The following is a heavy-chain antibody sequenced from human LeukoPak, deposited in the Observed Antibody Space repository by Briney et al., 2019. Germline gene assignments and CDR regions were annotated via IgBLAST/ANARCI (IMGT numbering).Heavy chain of an antibody. CDR3: ARDHSSSSWMDSFEI. D-gene: IGHD6-6*01. CDR2: IYTIGTA. J-gene: IGHJ3*02. CDR1: GGSIGPYY. V-gene: IGHV4-4*07. Sequence: PSETLSLTCIISGGSIGPYYWSWIRQAAGKGPEWIGRIYTIGTADYNPSLKGRVFLSVDTSKNQFSLKVTSVTAADTAVYYCARDHSSSSWMDSFEIWGPGTKVTVSS.